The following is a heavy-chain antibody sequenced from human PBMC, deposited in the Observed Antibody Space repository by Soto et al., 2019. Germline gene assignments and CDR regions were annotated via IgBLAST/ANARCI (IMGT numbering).Heavy chain of an antibody. CDR3: ARERTEYGRYNWFDP. CDR2: INPSGGST. Sequence: GASVKVSCKASGYTFTSYYMHWVRQAPGQGLEWMGIINPSGGSTSYAQKFQGRVTMTRDTSTSTVYMELSSLRSEDTAVYYCARERTEYGRYNWFDPWGQGTLVTVSS. CDR1: GYTFTSYY. V-gene: IGHV1-46*01. D-gene: IGHD2-2*01. J-gene: IGHJ5*02.